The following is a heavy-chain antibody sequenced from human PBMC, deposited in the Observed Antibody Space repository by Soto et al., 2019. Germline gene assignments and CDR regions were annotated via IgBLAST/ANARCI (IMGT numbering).Heavy chain of an antibody. Sequence: ASVKVSCKASGYTFTSYAMHWVRQAPGQRLEWMGWINAGNGNTKYSQKFQGRVTMTTDTSTSTAYMELRSLRSDDTSVYYCARGDSLDVWGQGTTVTVSS. D-gene: IGHD2-21*01. CDR2: INAGNGNT. CDR3: ARGDSLDV. CDR1: GYTFTSYA. J-gene: IGHJ6*02. V-gene: IGHV1-3*01.